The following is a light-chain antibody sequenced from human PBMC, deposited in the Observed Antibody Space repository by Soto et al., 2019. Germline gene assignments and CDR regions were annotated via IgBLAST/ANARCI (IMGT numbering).Light chain of an antibody. Sequence: QLVLTQPPSASGTPGQRVTISCSGSSSNIGANAVHWYQHLPGTAPKLLIYTDNQRPSGVPGRFSGSRSGTSASLAISGLQSEDEADYYCATWDDSLKGYVFGTGTKLTVL. CDR3: ATWDDSLKGYV. V-gene: IGLV1-44*01. CDR2: TDN. J-gene: IGLJ1*01. CDR1: SSNIGANA.